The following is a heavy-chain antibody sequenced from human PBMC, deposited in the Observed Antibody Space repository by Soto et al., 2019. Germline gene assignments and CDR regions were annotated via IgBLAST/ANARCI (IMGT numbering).Heavy chain of an antibody. CDR3: AREDSIVIPAVSDF. CDR2: ISKSDYT. V-gene: IGHV3-21*01. Sequence: PGGSLRLSCTVSGFAFSNYGIDWVRQAPGKGLEWVSSISKSDYTYYSDSVEGRFTISRDNAKNSVSLQMNTLRVEDTAAYYCAREDSIVIPAVSDFWGQGTLVTVSS. CDR1: GFAFSNYG. D-gene: IGHD2-2*01. J-gene: IGHJ4*02.